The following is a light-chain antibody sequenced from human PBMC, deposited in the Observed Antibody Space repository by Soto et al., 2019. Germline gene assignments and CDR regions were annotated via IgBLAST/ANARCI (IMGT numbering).Light chain of an antibody. CDR1: QSVSSSY. Sequence: ENVLTQAPVTRSLSAVGGGTLSCRASQSVSSSYLAWYQQKPGQAPRLLIYGASSRATGVPPRFSGSRSGTDFTLTISSVEPEDFALYFCHQRNTFGQGTRLEI. V-gene: IGKV3D-20*02. J-gene: IGKJ5*01. CDR3: HQRNT. CDR2: GAS.